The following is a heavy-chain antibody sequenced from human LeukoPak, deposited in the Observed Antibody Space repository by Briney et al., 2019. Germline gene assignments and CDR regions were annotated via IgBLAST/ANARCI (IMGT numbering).Heavy chain of an antibody. CDR2: INPNSGGT. J-gene: IGHJ4*02. CDR3: ARDLGYCSSTSCLVDY. V-gene: IGHV1-2*02. D-gene: IGHD2-2*01. Sequence: ASVKVSSKASGYTFTVYYMHWVRQAPGQGLEWMGWINPNSGGTNYAQKFQGRVTMTRDTSISTAYMELSRLRSDDTAVYYCARDLGYCSSTSCLVDYWGQGTLVTVSS. CDR1: GYTFTVYY.